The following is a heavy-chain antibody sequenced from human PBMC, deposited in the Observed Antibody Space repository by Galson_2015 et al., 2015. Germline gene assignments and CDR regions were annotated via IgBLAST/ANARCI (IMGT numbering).Heavy chain of an antibody. CDR2: INSVSSSI. V-gene: IGHV3-48*02. CDR3: ARGLGSTNKRDHRFDS. CDR1: GFIFGTQS. Sequence: SLRLSCAASGFIFGTQSMNWVRQAPGKGLEWVSYINSVSSSINYADSVKGRFTIYRDNAQNSLYLQMNNLRDEDTAVYYCARGLGSTNKRDHRFDSWGQGTLVTVSS. D-gene: IGHD3-10*01. J-gene: IGHJ5*01.